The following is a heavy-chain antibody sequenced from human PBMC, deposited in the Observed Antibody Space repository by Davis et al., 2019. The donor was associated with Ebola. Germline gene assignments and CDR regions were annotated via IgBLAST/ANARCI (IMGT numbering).Heavy chain of an antibody. CDR3: AKHYSGSYCQDS. D-gene: IGHD1-26*01. J-gene: IGHJ4*02. CDR1: GFTFSSNY. V-gene: IGHV3-23*01. CDR2: FPGSGGGP. Sequence: PGGSLRLSCAASGFTFSSNYMSWVRQAPGKGLEWVSTFPGSGGGPSYADSVKGRFTFSRDNSQSTLYLHMNTLRVTDTAIYYCAKHYSGSYCQDSWGQGTLVTVSS.